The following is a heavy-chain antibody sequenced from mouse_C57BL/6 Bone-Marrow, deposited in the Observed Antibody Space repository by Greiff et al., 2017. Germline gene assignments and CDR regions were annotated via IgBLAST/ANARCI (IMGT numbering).Heavy chain of an antibody. Sequence: EVKLQQSGPVLVKPGASVKMSCKASGYTFTDYYMNWVKQSHGKSLEWIGVINPYNGGTSYNQKFKGKATLTVDKSSSTAYMELNSLTSEDSAVYYCARDYYYFDYWGQGTTLTVSS. D-gene: IGHD2-13*01. CDR2: INPYNGGT. CDR3: ARDYYYFDY. V-gene: IGHV1-19*01. CDR1: GYTFTDYY. J-gene: IGHJ2*01.